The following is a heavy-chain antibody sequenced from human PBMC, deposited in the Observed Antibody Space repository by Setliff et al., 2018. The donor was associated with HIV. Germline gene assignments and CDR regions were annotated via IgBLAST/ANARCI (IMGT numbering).Heavy chain of an antibody. CDR1: GESLSGYY. Sequence: SETLSLTCVVYGESLSGYYWTWIRQPPGRGLEWIGEISPSGDTNFIPSLKSRVTMSLDSSKNQFSLQLSSVTAADTAVYYCARVSYTGSSYIDYWGQGTLVTVSS. D-gene: IGHD6-6*01. V-gene: IGHV4-34*01. CDR2: ISPSGDT. J-gene: IGHJ4*02. CDR3: ARVSYTGSSYIDY.